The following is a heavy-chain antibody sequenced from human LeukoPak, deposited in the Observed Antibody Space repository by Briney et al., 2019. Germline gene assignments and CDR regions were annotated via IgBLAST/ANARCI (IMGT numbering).Heavy chain of an antibody. CDR2: IYYSGST. D-gene: IGHD4-11*01. V-gene: IGHV4-59*01. CDR1: GGSISSYY. J-gene: IGHJ6*03. Sequence: SETLSLTCTVSGGSISSYYWSWIRQPPGKGLEWIGYIYYSGSTNYNPSLKSRVTISVDTSKNQFSLKLSSVTAADTAVYYCASNTVTIRRSEQYYYYYMDVWGKGTTVTVSS. CDR3: ASNTVTIRRSEQYYYYYMDV.